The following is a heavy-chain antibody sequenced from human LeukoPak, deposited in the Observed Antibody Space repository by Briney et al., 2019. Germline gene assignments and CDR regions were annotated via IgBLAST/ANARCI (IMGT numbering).Heavy chain of an antibody. J-gene: IGHJ4*01. D-gene: IGHD2-2*01. CDR3: ARHVGGGSSTGFDI. CDR1: GGSMSSYY. Sequence: SETLSLTCTVSGGSMSSYYWSWIRQPPGKGLEWIAYIYYSGSTSYNPSLKSRVTILVDTSNNQFSLRLSSVTAADTAVYYCARHVGGGSSTGFDIWGQGTLVTVSS. CDR2: IYYSGST. V-gene: IGHV4-59*08.